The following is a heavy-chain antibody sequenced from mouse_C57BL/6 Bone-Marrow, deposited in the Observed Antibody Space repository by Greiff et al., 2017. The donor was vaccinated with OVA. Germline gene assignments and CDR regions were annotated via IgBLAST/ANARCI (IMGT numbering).Heavy chain of an antibody. CDR1: GFNIKNTY. J-gene: IGHJ4*01. D-gene: IGHD2-1*01. Sequence: VQLQQSVAELVRPGASVKLSCTASGFNIKNTYMHWVKQRPEQGLEWIGRIDPANGNTKYAPKFQGKATITADTSSNTAYLQLSSLTSEETAIYYCAGIYYGNPYAKDYWGQGASVTVSS. CDR2: IDPANGNT. CDR3: AGIYYGNPYAKDY. V-gene: IGHV14-3*01.